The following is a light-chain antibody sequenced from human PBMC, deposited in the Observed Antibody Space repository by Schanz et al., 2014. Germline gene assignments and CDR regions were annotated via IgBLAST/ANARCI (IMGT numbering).Light chain of an antibody. CDR1: SSDVGGYNY. Sequence: QSALTQPPSASGSPGQSVTISCTGTSSDVGGYNYVSWYQQHPGKAPKLMIYEVNKRPSGVPDRFSGSKSGDTASLTVSGLRAEDEANYYCCSYADTYTSLVFGGGTKLTVL. CDR3: CSYADTYTSLV. CDR2: EVN. J-gene: IGLJ2*01. V-gene: IGLV2-8*01.